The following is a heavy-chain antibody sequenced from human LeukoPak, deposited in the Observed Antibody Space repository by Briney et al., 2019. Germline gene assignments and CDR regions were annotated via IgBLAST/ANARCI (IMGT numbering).Heavy chain of an antibody. D-gene: IGHD3-22*01. CDR2: IYYSGST. J-gene: IGHJ6*03. Sequence: SETLSLTCTVSGGSISSSSYYWGWIRQPPGKGLEWIGSIYYSGSTYYNPSLKSRVTISVDTSMNQFSLKLSSVTAADTAVYYCAYLNYYDSSGYYQYYYYYYYMDVWGKGTTVTVSS. V-gene: IGHV4-39*01. CDR1: GGSISSSSYY. CDR3: AYLNYYDSSGYYQYYYYYYYMDV.